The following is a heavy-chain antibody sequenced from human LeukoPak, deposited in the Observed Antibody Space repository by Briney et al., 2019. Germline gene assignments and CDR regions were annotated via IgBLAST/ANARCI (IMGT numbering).Heavy chain of an antibody. V-gene: IGHV3-15*01. D-gene: IGHD3-3*01. CDR2: IKSKTDGGTT. CDR3: TSPYYDFWSGYYHYYYMDV. CDR1: GFTFSNAW. J-gene: IGHJ6*03. Sequence: GGSLRLSCAASGFTFSNAWMSWVRQAPGEGLEWVGRIKSKTDGGTTDYAAPVKGRFTISRDDSKNTLYLQMNSLKTEDTAVYYCTSPYYDFWSGYYHYYYMDVWGKGTTVTVSS.